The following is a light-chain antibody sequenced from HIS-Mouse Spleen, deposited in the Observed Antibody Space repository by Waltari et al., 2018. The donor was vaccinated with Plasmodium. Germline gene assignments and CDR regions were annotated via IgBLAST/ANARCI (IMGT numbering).Light chain of an antibody. CDR3: QQYNSYSWT. Sequence: DIQMTQSPSTLSASVGDKDTITCRASQSIRSRLAWYQQKPGKAPKLLIYKASSLESGVPSRFSGSGSGTEFTLTISSLQPDDFATYYCQQYNSYSWTFGQGTKVEIK. J-gene: IGKJ1*01. V-gene: IGKV1-5*03. CDR1: QSIRSR. CDR2: KAS.